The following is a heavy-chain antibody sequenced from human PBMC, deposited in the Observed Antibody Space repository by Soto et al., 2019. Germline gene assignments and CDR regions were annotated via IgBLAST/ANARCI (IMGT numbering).Heavy chain of an antibody. CDR2: IRSKANSYAT. D-gene: IGHD1-26*01. CDR1: GFTFSGSA. CDR3: TRHVYYRVGATTYYYYGMDV. V-gene: IGHV3-73*01. J-gene: IGHJ6*02. Sequence: GGSLRLSCAASGFTFSGSAMHWVRQASGKGLEWVGRIRSKANSYATAYAASVKGRFTISRDDSKNTAYLQMNSLKTEDTAVYYCTRHVYYRVGATTYYYYGMDVWGQGTTVTVSS.